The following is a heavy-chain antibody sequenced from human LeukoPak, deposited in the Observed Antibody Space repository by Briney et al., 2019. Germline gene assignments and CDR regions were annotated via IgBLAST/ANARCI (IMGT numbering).Heavy chain of an antibody. D-gene: IGHD3-10*02. V-gene: IGHV1-24*01. CDR3: ATAPMAYPMLGAFDI. CDR1: GYTLTELS. Sequence: GASVKVSCKVSGYTLTELSMHWVRQAPGKGLEWMGGFDPEDGETIYAQKFQGRVTMTEDTSTDTAYMELSSLRSEDTAVYYCATAPMAYPMLGAFDIWGQGTMVTVSS. CDR2: FDPEDGET. J-gene: IGHJ3*02.